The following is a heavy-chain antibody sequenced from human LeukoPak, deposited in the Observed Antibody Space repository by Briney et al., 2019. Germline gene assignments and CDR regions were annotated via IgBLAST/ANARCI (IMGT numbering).Heavy chain of an antibody. J-gene: IGHJ3*02. CDR2: MYYSGNI. Sequence: SETLSLTCTVSGGSISSSTYYWGWIRQPPGKGLEWIGSMYYSGNIYYNPSLKSRVTISVDTSKNPLSLKLSSVTAADTAVYYCARDHVRFIRRRNNVFDIWGQGTMVTVSS. D-gene: IGHD1-14*01. CDR3: ARDHVRFIRRRNNVFDI. CDR1: GGSISSSTYY. V-gene: IGHV4-39*07.